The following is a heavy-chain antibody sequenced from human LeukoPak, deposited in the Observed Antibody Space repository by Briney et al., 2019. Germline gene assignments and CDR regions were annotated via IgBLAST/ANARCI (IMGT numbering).Heavy chain of an antibody. Sequence: PSETLSLTCTVSGYSISNYYWSWIRQPPGKGLEWIGYIYYSGSTNYNPSLKSRVTISVDTSKNQFSLKLSSVTAADTAVYYCARGVVTAPQTFDYWGQGTLVTVSS. CDR2: IYYSGST. D-gene: IGHD2-21*02. V-gene: IGHV4-59*01. CDR3: ARGVVTAPQTFDY. CDR1: GYSISNYY. J-gene: IGHJ4*02.